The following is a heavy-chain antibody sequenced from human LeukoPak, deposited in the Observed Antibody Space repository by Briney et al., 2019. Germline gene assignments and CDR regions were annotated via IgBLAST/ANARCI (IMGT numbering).Heavy chain of an antibody. D-gene: IGHD3-22*01. CDR1: GFTFSSYW. CDR2: IKQDGSEK. J-gene: IGHJ3*02. Sequence: PGGSLRLSCAASGFTFSSYWVSWVRQAPGKGLEWVANIKQDGSEKYYVDSVKGRFTISRDNAKNSLYLQMNSLRAEDTAVYYCARGVSLGDYYDSSGYRVGDAFDIWGQGTMVTVSS. V-gene: IGHV3-7*01. CDR3: ARGVSLGDYYDSSGYRVGDAFDI.